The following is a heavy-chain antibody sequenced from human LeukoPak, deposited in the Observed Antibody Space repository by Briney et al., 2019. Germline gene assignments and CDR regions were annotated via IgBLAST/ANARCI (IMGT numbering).Heavy chain of an antibody. Sequence: ASVKVSCRASGGTFSSYAISRVRQAPGQGLEWMGRIIPILGIANYAQKFQGRVTITADKSTSTAYMELSSLRSEDTAVYYCAISTSGWFDPWGQGTLVTVSS. J-gene: IGHJ5*02. CDR3: AISTSGWFDP. CDR1: GGTFSSYA. V-gene: IGHV1-69*04. D-gene: IGHD5/OR15-5a*01. CDR2: IIPILGIA.